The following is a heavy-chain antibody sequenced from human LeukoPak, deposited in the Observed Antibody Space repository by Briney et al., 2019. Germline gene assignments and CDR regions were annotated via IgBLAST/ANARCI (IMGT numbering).Heavy chain of an antibody. CDR3: VKTGSGWFGDY. J-gene: IGHJ4*02. CDR1: GFTFSSYS. D-gene: IGHD6-13*01. V-gene: IGHV3-48*01. CDR2: ISGNNDNI. Sequence: GGSLRLSCAASGFTFSSYSMNWVRQAPGKGLEWVSYISGNNDNIHQADSVKGRFTISRDNAKNSLYLQMNSLRAEDTAVYYCVKTGSGWFGDYWGQGTLVTVSS.